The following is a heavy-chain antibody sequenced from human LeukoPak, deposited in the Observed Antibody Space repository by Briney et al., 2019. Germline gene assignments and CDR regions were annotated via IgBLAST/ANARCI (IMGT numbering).Heavy chain of an antibody. Sequence: ASVKVSCKASGYTFTSYDINWVRQATGQGLEWMGWMNPNSGNTGYAQKFQGRVTMTRNASISTAYMELSSLRSEDTAVYYCARGYSYSGYDLPYWGQGTLVTVSS. D-gene: IGHD5-12*01. CDR3: ARGYSYSGYDLPY. CDR1: GYTFTSYD. CDR2: MNPNSGNT. J-gene: IGHJ4*02. V-gene: IGHV1-8*01.